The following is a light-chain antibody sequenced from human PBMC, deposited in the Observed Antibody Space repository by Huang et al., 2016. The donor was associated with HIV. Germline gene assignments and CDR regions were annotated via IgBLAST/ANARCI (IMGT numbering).Light chain of an antibody. J-gene: IGKJ1*01. CDR2: LAS. V-gene: IGKV2-28*01. CDR3: MQALQTPRA. Sequence: DIVMTQSPLFLPVSPGAPASISCTSSQSLLDSHHYNYLDWYRQKPGQSPQLLIYLASNRAAGVPVKFSGSGSGTNFTLRISGVEPEDAAIYYCMQALQTPRAFGQGTRLEIK. CDR1: QSLLDSHHYNY.